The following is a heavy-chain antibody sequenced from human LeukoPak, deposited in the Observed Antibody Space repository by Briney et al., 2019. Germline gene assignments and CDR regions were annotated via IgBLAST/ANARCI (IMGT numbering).Heavy chain of an antibody. Sequence: GGSLRLSCAASGFPFTSYAMSWVRQAPGKGLAWLSGVSGSGGSTYYADSVKGRFTISRDNSKNTLYLQMNSLRAEDTAVYYCAKDLDIVATITGNWGQGTLVTVSS. J-gene: IGHJ4*02. CDR2: VSGSGGST. D-gene: IGHD5-12*01. CDR3: AKDLDIVATITGN. CDR1: GFPFTSYA. V-gene: IGHV3-23*01.